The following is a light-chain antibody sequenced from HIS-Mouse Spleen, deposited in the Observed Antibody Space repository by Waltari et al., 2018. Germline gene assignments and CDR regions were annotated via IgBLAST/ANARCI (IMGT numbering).Light chain of an antibody. J-gene: IGLJ2*01. CDR1: SSDVGGYNY. CDR2: DVS. CDR3: CSYAGSYTFEVV. V-gene: IGLV2-11*01. Sequence: QSALTQPRSVSGSPGQSVTISCTGTSSDVGGYNYVSWYQQHPGKAPKLMIYDVSKRPSGVPDRFSGSKSGNTASLTISGLPAEDEADYYCCSYAGSYTFEVVFGGGTKLTVL.